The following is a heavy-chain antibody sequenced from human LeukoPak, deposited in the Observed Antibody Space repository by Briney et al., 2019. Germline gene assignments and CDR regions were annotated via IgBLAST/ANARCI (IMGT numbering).Heavy chain of an antibody. V-gene: IGHV3-23*01. J-gene: IGHJ4*02. Sequence: PGGSLRLTCTASGFTFSSYAMNWFRQSPGKGLEWVAAISGSGGSTYYADSVKSRFTISRDNAKNSLYLQINSLRAEDTAVYYSARDPYYYDSSGLGDYWGQGTLVTVSS. CDR3: ARDPYYYDSSGLGDY. D-gene: IGHD3-22*01. CDR1: GFTFSSYA. CDR2: ISGSGGST.